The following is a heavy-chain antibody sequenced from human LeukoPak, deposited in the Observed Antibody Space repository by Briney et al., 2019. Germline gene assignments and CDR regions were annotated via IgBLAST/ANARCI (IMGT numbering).Heavy chain of an antibody. CDR1: GGSFSGFY. CDR2: ITHSGST. V-gene: IGHV4-34*01. Sequence: SETLSLTCAVYGGSFSGFYWSWIRQPPGKGLEWIGEITHSGSTNYNPSLKSRVTISVDTSKNQFSLKLSSVTAADTAVYYCARSAMVRGVIRNNNWFDPWGQGTLVTVSS. J-gene: IGHJ5*02. CDR3: ARSAMVRGVIRNNNWFDP. D-gene: IGHD3-10*01.